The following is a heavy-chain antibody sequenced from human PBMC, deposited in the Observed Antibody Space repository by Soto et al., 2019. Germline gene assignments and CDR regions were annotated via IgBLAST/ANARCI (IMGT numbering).Heavy chain of an antibody. Sequence: GGSLRLACAASGFTFSTYAMTWVRQAPGKGLEWVSTISGSGGSTYYADSVKGRFTISRDNSKNTLYLQMNSLRAEDTAVYYCAKERGYDFWSGYYGLDYWGQGTLVTVSS. CDR2: ISGSGGST. CDR3: AKERGYDFWSGYYGLDY. J-gene: IGHJ4*02. V-gene: IGHV3-23*01. CDR1: GFTFSTYA. D-gene: IGHD3-3*01.